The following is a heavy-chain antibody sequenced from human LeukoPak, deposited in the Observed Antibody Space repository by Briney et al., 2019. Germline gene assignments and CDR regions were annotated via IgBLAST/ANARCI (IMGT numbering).Heavy chain of an antibody. Sequence: GGSLRLSCAGSGFIFRNYAMSWVRQAPGVGLEWVSAISGSGAGTNYADSVKGRFTISRDNSKNTLYLQMNSLRSEDTAVYYCAKNGRDDHDKYFFDFWGQGTQVTVSS. CDR3: AKNGRDDHDKYFFDF. CDR2: ISGSGAGT. V-gene: IGHV3-23*01. D-gene: IGHD3-9*01. J-gene: IGHJ4*02. CDR1: GFIFRNYA.